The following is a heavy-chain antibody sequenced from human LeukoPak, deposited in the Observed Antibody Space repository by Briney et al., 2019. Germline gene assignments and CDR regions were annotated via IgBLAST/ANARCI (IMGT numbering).Heavy chain of an antibody. J-gene: IGHJ4*02. V-gene: IGHV3-7*01. D-gene: IGHD1-26*01. CDR2: IKQDGSEK. CDR3: ASLCSGSYYPFDY. Sequence: PGGSLRLSCAASGFTFSSYWMSWVRQAPGKGLEWVANIKQDGSEKYYVDSVKGRFTISRDNAKNSLYLQMNSLRAEDTAVYYCASLCSGSYYPFDYWGQGTLVTVSS. CDR1: GFTFSSYW.